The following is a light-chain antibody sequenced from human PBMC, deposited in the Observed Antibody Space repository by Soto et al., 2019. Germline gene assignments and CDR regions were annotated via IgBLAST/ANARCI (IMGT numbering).Light chain of an antibody. J-gene: IGKJ1*01. CDR3: QQYEMWVWT. CDR2: DTS. Sequence: IVLTQSPATLSVSPGERATLSCRASQSLNNKLAWFQQKPGQAPRLLIYDTSTRATGIAARFSGSGSGADYTLTISSLQSEDFAIYYCQQYEMWVWTFGQGTKVEIE. V-gene: IGKV3D-15*01. CDR1: QSLNNK.